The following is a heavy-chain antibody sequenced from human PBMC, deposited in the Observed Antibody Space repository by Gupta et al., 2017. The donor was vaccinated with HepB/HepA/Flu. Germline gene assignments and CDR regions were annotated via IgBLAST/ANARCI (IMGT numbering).Heavy chain of an antibody. CDR3: AKHDNWLHFMSY. Sequence: QLQLQESGPGLVKPSETLSLTCAVSGGSISNSSRFWVWIRQPPGKGLEWIGSIYSGGSTYYNPSLKSRVTISLDTSKNQFSLKLSSVTAADTAVYYCAKHDNWLHFMSYWGQGTQVTVSS. CDR1: GGSISNSSRF. J-gene: IGHJ4*02. D-gene: IGHD5-24*01. CDR2: IYSGGST. V-gene: IGHV4-39*01.